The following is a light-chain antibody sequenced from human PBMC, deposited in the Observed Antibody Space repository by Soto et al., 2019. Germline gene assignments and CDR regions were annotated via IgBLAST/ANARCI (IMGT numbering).Light chain of an antibody. J-gene: IGLJ1*01. CDR1: SSDVGGYDY. CDR3: SSYTSSITLYV. Sequence: QSVLTQPASVSGCPGQSITISCTRTSSDVGGYDYVSWYQQHPGKAPKLMIYEVTNRPSGVSNRFSGSKSGNTASLTISGLQAEDDADYYCSSYTSSITLYVVGTGTKVTVL. CDR2: EVT. V-gene: IGLV2-14*01.